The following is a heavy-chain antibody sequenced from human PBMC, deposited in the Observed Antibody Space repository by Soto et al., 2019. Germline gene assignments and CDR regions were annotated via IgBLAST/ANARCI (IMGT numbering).Heavy chain of an antibody. V-gene: IGHV3-23*01. Sequence: EVQLLESGGGFVQPGGSLRLSCAATGFTFSVYAMTWVRQAPGKGLEWVSAVTANGGSTYSADSVKGRFTISRDNSKNTLFLQMHSLRAEDTAVYYCASLGVGDWANYYYYYGMAVWGQGPTVTFSS. CDR2: VTANGGST. CDR3: ASLGVGDWANYYYYYGMAV. D-gene: IGHD2-21*02. CDR1: GFTFSVYA. J-gene: IGHJ6*02.